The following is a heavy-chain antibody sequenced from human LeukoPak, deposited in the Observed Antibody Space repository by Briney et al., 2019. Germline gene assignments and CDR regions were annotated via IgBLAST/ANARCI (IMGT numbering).Heavy chain of an antibody. Sequence: ASGKVSCKVSGYTLTELSMHWVRQAPGKGLERMGGFDPEDGETIYAQKFQGRVTMTEDTSTDTTYMELSSLRSEDTAVYYCATDDRIAVAGTGWGYYYYGMDLWGPGTTVNVSS. CDR1: GYTLTELS. V-gene: IGHV1-24*01. CDR2: FDPEDGET. D-gene: IGHD6-19*01. J-gene: IGHJ6*02. CDR3: ATDDRIAVAGTGWGYYYYGMDL.